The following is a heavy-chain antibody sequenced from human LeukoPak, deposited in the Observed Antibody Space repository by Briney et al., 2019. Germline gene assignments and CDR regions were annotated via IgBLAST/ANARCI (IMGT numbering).Heavy chain of an antibody. Sequence: GGSLRLSCVASGFIFNTYAVSWVRQAPGKGLEWVAGISATGSNTFYADSVKGRFTISRDNARDSLYLEMNSLRIEDTALYYCAKGDPFDNWGQGTLVTVSS. V-gene: IGHV3-23*01. CDR1: GFIFNTYA. J-gene: IGHJ4*02. CDR2: ISATGSNT. CDR3: AKGDPFDN.